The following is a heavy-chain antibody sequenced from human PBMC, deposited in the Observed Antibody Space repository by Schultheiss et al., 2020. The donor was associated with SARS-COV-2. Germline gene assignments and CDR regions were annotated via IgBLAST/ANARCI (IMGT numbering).Heavy chain of an antibody. J-gene: IGHJ5*02. CDR3: ARGITMIVET. Sequence: GSLRLSCAVYGGSFSGYYWSWIRQPPGKGLEWIGEINHSGSTNYNPSLKSRVTISVDTSKNQFSLKLSSVTAADTAVYYCARGITMIVETWGQGTLVTVSS. V-gene: IGHV4-34*01. CDR1: GGSFSGYY. CDR2: INHSGST. D-gene: IGHD3-22*01.